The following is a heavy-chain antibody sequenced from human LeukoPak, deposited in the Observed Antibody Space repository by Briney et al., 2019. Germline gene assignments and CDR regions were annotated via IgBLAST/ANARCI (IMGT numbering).Heavy chain of an antibody. CDR3: AKDWAVTPRRGDAFDI. CDR1: GFTFDDYA. Sequence: GGSLRLSCAASGFTFDDYAMHWVRQAPGKGLEWVSLISGDGSATYYADSVRGRFTISRDNSKNSLYVQMNSLRTEDTALYYCAKDWAVTPRRGDAFDIWGQGTMVTVSS. CDR2: ISGDGSAT. V-gene: IGHV3-43*02. J-gene: IGHJ3*02. D-gene: IGHD4-17*01.